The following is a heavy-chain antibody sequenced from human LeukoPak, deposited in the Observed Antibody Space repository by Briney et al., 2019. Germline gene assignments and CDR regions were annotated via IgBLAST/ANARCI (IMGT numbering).Heavy chain of an antibody. D-gene: IGHD3-22*01. J-gene: IGHJ4*02. CDR2: ISSSSSYI. CDR1: GFTFSSYS. V-gene: IGHV3-21*04. Sequence: GGSLRLSCAASGFTFSSYSMNWVRQAPGKGLEWVSSISSSSSYIYYADSVKGRFTISRDNAKNSLYLQMNSLRAEDTALYYCAKDIYHYYDSSGYFDYWGQGTLVTVSS. CDR3: AKDIYHYYDSSGYFDY.